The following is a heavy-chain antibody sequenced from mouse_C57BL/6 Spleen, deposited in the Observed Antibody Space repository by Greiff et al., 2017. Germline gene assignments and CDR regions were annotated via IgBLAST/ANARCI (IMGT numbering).Heavy chain of an antibody. CDR2: ISSGSSTI. CDR3: ARLLFDY. V-gene: IGHV5-17*01. D-gene: IGHD2-10*01. J-gene: IGHJ2*01. Sequence: EVKVVESGGGLVKPGGSLKLSCAASGFTFSDYGMHWVRQAPEKGLEWVAYISSGSSTIYYADTVKGRFTISRDNAKNTLFLQMTTLRSEDTAVYYGARLLFDYWGQGTTRTVSS. CDR1: GFTFSDYG.